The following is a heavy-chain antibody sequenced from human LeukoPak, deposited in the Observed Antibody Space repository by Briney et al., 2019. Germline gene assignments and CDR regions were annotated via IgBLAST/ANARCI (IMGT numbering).Heavy chain of an antibody. CDR2: SSSSSSYI. V-gene: IGHV3-21*01. Sequence: GGSLRLSCAASGFTFSSYSMNWVRQAPGKGLEWVSSSSSSSSYIYYADSVKGRFTISRDNAKNSLYLQMNSLRAEDTAVYYCARDLGTVTTRPWGQGTLVTVSS. CDR3: ARDLGTVTTRP. J-gene: IGHJ5*02. D-gene: IGHD4-17*01. CDR1: GFTFSSYS.